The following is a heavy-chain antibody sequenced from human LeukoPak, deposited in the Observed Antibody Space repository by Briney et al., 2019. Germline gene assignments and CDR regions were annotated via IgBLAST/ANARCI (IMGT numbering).Heavy chain of an antibody. J-gene: IGHJ4*02. V-gene: IGHV3-23*01. CDR1: GFTFSTYA. Sequence: GGSLRLSCAASGFTFSTYAMSWVRQAPGKGLEWVSLIGGSDGRTRYADSVKGRFTISRDNSKNTLYLEMNSLRAEDTAVYYCARRGGSSSRRSPIDYWGQGTLVTVSS. D-gene: IGHD6-6*01. CDR3: ARRGGSSSRRSPIDY. CDR2: IGGSDGRT.